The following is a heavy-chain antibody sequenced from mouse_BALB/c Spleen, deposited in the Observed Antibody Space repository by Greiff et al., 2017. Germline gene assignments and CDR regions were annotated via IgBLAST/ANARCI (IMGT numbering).Heavy chain of an antibody. Sequence: VQLQQSGPELVKPGASVKISCKASGYSFTGYYMHWVKQSHVKSLEWIGRINPYNGATSYNQNFKDKASLTVDKSSSTAYMELHSLTSEDSAVYYWAAYDYDPWFAYWGQGTLVTVSA. CDR3: AAYDYDPWFAY. CDR2: INPYNGAT. D-gene: IGHD2-4*01. V-gene: IGHV1-31*01. J-gene: IGHJ3*01. CDR1: GYSFTGYY.